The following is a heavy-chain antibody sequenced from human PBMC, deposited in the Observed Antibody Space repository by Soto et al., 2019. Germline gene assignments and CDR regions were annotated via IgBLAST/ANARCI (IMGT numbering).Heavy chain of an antibody. D-gene: IGHD5-12*01. Sequence: QVQLVESGGGVVQPGTSLRLSCSASGFTFGNFGMHWVRQSPGKGLEWVSIITYDGSRKHYIDSVKGRFTISRDNSKNTVFLQMTSVRAEDSAVYYCAKDIHADRDTYHYGADYWGQGTLVTVSS. V-gene: IGHV3-30*18. CDR2: ITYDGSRK. J-gene: IGHJ4*02. CDR1: GFTFGNFG. CDR3: AKDIHADRDTYHYGADY.